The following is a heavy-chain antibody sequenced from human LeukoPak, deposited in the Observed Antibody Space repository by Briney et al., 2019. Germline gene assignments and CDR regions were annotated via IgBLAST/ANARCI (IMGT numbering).Heavy chain of an antibody. D-gene: IGHD6-19*01. CDR1: GFSFTTSQVG. CDR3: AHRPSGLMSGWDNCYLDN. V-gene: IGHV2-5*02. Sequence: SGPTLVNPTQTLTLTCTFSGFSFTTSQVGVGWIRQPPGKALEWLAVIYWDDDKRYSPSLKSRLAITKDTSKNQVVLTMANMDPADTATYYCAHRPSGLMSGWDNCYLDNWAPGIPVTVSS. J-gene: IGHJ4*03. CDR2: IYWDDDK.